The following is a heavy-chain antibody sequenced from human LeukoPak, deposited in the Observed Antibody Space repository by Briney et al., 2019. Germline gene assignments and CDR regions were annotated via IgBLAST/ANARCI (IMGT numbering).Heavy chain of an antibody. J-gene: IGHJ4*02. D-gene: IGHD3-10*01. CDR1: GGSISSSSYY. CDR2: IYYSGST. V-gene: IGHV4-39*07. CDR3: ASGSDPIDY. Sequence: SETLPLTCTVSGGSISSSSYYWGWIRQPPGKGLEWIGSIYYSGSTYYNPSLKSRVTISVDTSKNQFSLKLSSVTAADTAVYYCASGSDPIDYWGQGTLVTVSS.